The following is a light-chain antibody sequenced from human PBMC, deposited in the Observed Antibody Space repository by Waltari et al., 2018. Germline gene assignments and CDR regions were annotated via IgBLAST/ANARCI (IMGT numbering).Light chain of an antibody. Sequence: QSALTQPASVSGSPGQSITISCTGTSSDVGGYNYVSWYQQHPGKAPKLMIYEVSNRPSGVSNRFSGSKSGNTASLTISGLQAEDEADYYSSSYTSSSTPHYVFGTGTKVTVL. CDR2: EVS. V-gene: IGLV2-14*01. J-gene: IGLJ1*01. CDR1: SSDVGGYNY. CDR3: SSYTSSSTPHYV.